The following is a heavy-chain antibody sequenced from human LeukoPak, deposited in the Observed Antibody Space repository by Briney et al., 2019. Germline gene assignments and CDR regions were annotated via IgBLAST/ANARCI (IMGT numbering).Heavy chain of an antibody. J-gene: IGHJ5*02. V-gene: IGHV3-74*01. CDR1: GFTFSSYG. Sequence: GGSLRLSCAASGFTFSSYGMHWVRQAPGKGLVWVSRINSEENSTSYADSVKGRFPISRDNAKNTLYLQMNSLRAEDTAVYYCARDRHNSNWFDPGGRGTLVTVSS. CDR2: INSEENST. D-gene: IGHD1-14*01. CDR3: ARDRHNSNWFDP.